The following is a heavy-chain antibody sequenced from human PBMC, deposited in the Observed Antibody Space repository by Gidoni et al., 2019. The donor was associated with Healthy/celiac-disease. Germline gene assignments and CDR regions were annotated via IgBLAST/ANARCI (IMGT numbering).Heavy chain of an antibody. D-gene: IGHD3-22*01. CDR2: IYYSGST. V-gene: IGHV4-59*08. CDR3: ARQHYYDSSGIDY. CDR1: GGSISSYY. J-gene: IGHJ4*02. Sequence: QVQLQESGPGLVKPSETLSLTCTVSGGSISSYYWSWIRQPPGKGLEWIGYIYYSGSTNYNPSLKSRVTISVDTSKNQFSLKLSSVTAADTAVYYCARQHYYDSSGIDYWGQGTLVTVSS.